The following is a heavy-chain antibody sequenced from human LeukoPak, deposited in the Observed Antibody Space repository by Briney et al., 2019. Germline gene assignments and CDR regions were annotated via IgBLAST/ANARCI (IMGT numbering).Heavy chain of an antibody. CDR1: GFTFSSYA. CDR2: ISGSGSST. J-gene: IGHJ6*02. V-gene: IGHV3-23*01. D-gene: IGHD3-10*01. Sequence: QTGGSLRLSCAASGFTFSSYAMSWVRQAPGKGLEWVSGISGSGSSTYYADSVKGRFTISRDNSKNTLSLQMNSLRAEDTAVYHCAKIWFGTYPYYGMDVWGQGTTVAVSS. CDR3: AKIWFGTYPYYGMDV.